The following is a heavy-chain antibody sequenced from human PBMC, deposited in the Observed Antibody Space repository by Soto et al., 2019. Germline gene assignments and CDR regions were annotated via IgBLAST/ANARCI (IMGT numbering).Heavy chain of an antibody. V-gene: IGHV3-30-3*01. J-gene: IGHJ6*02. Sequence: QVQLVESGGGVVQPGRSLRLSCAASGFTFSTYATHWVRQAPGKGLEWVAVISYDGNNKYYADSVKGRITISRDNSKNTLYLQMNSLRAEDTAVYYCARDYTSGWYGGMDVWGQGTTVTVSS. CDR3: ARDYTSGWYGGMDV. CDR2: ISYDGNNK. CDR1: GFTFSTYA. D-gene: IGHD6-19*01.